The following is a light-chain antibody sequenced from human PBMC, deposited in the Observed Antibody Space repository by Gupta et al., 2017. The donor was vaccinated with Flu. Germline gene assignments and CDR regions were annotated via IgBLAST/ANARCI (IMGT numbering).Light chain of an antibody. Sequence: QLVLTHSPSASASLGASVTLTCPLSSGHSSYAIAWHQQQPEKGPRYLMKLNSDGSHSKGDGIPDRFSGSSSGAERYLTISSLQSEDEADYYCQTWGTGIQVFGGGTKLTVL. CDR2: LNSDGSH. CDR1: SGHSSYA. J-gene: IGLJ3*02. V-gene: IGLV4-69*01. CDR3: QTWGTGIQV.